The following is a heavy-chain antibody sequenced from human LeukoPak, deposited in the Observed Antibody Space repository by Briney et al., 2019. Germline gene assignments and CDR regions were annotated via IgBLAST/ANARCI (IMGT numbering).Heavy chain of an antibody. D-gene: IGHD2-15*01. CDR3: ARVRGYCSGGSCYYWFDP. J-gene: IGHJ5*02. Sequence: SETLSLTCAVYGGSFSGYYWSWIRQPPGKGLEWIGEINHSGSTNYNPSLKSRVTISVDTPKNQFSLKLSSVTAADTAVYYCARVRGYCSGGSCYYWFDPWGQGTLVTVSS. CDR2: INHSGST. CDR1: GGSFSGYY. V-gene: IGHV4-34*01.